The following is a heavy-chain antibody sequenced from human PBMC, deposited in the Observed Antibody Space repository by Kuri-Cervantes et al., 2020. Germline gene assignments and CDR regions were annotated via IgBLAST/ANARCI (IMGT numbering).Heavy chain of an antibody. CDR1: GYTFTSYA. Sequence: ASVKVSCKASGYTFTSYAMHWVRQAPGQRLEWMGWINAGNGNTKYSQKFQGRVTITRDTSASTAYMELSSLRSEDTAVYYCARDKRSSWRESSGWYFDHWGQGTLVTVSS. J-gene: IGHJ4*02. V-gene: IGHV1-3*01. CDR3: ARDKRSSWRESSGWYFDH. D-gene: IGHD6-19*01. CDR2: INAGNGNT.